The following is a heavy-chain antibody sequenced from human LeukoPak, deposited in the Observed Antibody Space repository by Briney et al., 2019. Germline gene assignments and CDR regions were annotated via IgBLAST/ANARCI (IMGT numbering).Heavy chain of an antibody. CDR3: AKRSYGSSGPTD. CDR2: ITGDGRST. J-gene: IGHJ4*02. CDR1: GVTSQLYA. D-gene: IGHD3-22*01. V-gene: IGHV3-43*02. Sequence: GALRLSCAASGVTSQLYAMHWVRLAPEKGLERVSLITGDGRSTYDVDTVWGRFTTSRDNTKNSLSLHMNRLRDEDIALYDTAKRSYGSSGPTDWGQGTLVTVSS.